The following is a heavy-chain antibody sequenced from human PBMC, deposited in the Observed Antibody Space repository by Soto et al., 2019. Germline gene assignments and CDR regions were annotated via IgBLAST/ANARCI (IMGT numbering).Heavy chain of an antibody. J-gene: IGHJ4*02. CDR2: INAGNGNT. D-gene: IGHD1-20*01. Sequence: QVQLVQSGAEEKKPGASVKVSCKASVYTFTSYAMHWVRQAPGQRLEWMGWINAGNGNTKYSQKFQGRVTITRDTSASTAYMELSSLRSEDTAVYYCARGITLPTPLDYWGQGTLVTVSP. CDR1: VYTFTSYA. V-gene: IGHV1-3*05. CDR3: ARGITLPTPLDY.